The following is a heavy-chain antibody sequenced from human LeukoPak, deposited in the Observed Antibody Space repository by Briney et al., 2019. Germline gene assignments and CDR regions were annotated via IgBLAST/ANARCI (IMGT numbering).Heavy chain of an antibody. CDR1: GYTFTSYG. CDR3: ARFCSGGSCYSAASFDY. V-gene: IGHV1-18*01. CDR2: ISAYNGNT. D-gene: IGHD2-15*01. Sequence: ASVKVSCKASGYTFTSYGISWVRQAPGQGLEWMGWISAYNGNTNYAQKLQGRVTMTTDTSTSTAYMELRSLRSDDTAVYYCARFCSGGSCYSAASFDYWGQGTLVTVSS. J-gene: IGHJ4*02.